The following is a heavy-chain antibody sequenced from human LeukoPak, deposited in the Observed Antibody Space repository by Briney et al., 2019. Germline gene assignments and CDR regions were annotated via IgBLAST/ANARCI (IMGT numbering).Heavy chain of an antibody. V-gene: IGHV3-48*03. J-gene: IGHJ4*02. CDR2: ISSSGSTI. D-gene: IGHD6-19*01. CDR1: GFTFSSYE. CDR3: ARVVYSSGWYVFDY. Sequence: GGSLRLSCAASGFTFSSYEMNWVRQAPGKGLEWVSYISSSGSTIYYADSVKGRFTISRDNAKNTLYLQMNSLRAEDTAVYYCARVVYSSGWYVFDYWGQGTLVTVSS.